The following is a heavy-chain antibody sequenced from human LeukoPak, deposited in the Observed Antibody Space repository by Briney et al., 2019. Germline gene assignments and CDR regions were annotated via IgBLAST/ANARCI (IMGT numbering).Heavy chain of an antibody. CDR3: ARVKILEWLLMDYYYYMDV. Sequence: SETLSLTCTVSDGSISSYYWSWIRQPPGKGLEWIGYIYYSGSTNYNPSLKSRVTISVDTSKSQFSLKLSSVTAADTAVYYCARVKILEWLLMDYYYYMDVWGKGTTVTVSS. CDR1: DGSISSYY. V-gene: IGHV4-59*01. J-gene: IGHJ6*03. CDR2: IYYSGST. D-gene: IGHD3-3*01.